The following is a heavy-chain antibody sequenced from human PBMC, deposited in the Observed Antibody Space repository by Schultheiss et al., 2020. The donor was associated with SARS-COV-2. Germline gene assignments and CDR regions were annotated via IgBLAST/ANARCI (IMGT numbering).Heavy chain of an antibody. CDR1: GFTFSDYY. V-gene: IGHV3-11*06. Sequence: GGSLRLSCAASGFTFSDYYMSWIRQAPGKGLEWVSYISSSSSYIYYADSVKGRFTISRDNAKNSLYLQMNSLRAEDTAVYYCTTQGAAAGRGYYYYGMDVWGQGTTVTVSS. D-gene: IGHD6-13*01. J-gene: IGHJ6*02. CDR3: TTQGAAAGRGYYYYGMDV. CDR2: ISSSSSYI.